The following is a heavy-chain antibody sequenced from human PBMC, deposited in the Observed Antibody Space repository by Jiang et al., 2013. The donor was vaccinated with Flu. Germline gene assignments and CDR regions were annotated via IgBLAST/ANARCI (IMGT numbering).Heavy chain of an antibody. D-gene: IGHD2-15*01. V-gene: IGHV3-33*01. CDR3: ARGEDIVVVVAATAWLDY. J-gene: IGHJ4*03. CDR1: GFTLSSYG. Sequence: VQLVESGGGVVQPGRSLRLSCVASGFTLSSYGMHWVRQAPGKGLEWVAVIWHDGSNKYYADSVKGRFTISRDNSKNTLYLQMNSLRAEDTAVYYCARGEDIVVVVAATAWLDYVGPGTLVTVSS. CDR2: IWHDGSNK.